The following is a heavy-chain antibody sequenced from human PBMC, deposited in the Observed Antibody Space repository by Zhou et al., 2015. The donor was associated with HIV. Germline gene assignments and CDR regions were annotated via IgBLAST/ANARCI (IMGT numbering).Heavy chain of an antibody. Sequence: QVQLVQSGAEVKKSGSSVKVSCQTSGGTFSNYAFIWVRQAPGQGLVWMGGIIPFFLAVNYAPQFQGRVTITADKSTSTAYMELSSLRSEDTAVYYCARHHKLGGGDYRFDYWGQGTLVTVSS. V-gene: IGHV1-69*06. CDR1: GGTFSNYA. J-gene: IGHJ4*02. CDR2: IIPFFLAV. D-gene: IGHD2-21*02. CDR3: ARHHKLGGGDYRFDY.